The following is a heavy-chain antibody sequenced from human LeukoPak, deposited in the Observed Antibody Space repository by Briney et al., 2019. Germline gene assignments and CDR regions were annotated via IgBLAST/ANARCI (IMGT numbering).Heavy chain of an antibody. Sequence: PSETLSLTCAVPGGSISDYYWSWIRQPPGKGLELIGYIHYSGSTNYNPSLKSRVTISVDKSKNQFSLKLSSVTAADTAVYYCARSAYDILTGENWFDPWGQGTLVTVSS. V-gene: IGHV4-59*12. J-gene: IGHJ5*02. CDR3: ARSAYDILTGENWFDP. CDR2: IHYSGST. CDR1: GGSISDYY. D-gene: IGHD3-9*01.